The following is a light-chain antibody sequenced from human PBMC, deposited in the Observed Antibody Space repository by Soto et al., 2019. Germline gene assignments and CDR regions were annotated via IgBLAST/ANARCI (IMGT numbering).Light chain of an antibody. CDR3: QQRDNWPLT. J-gene: IGKJ4*01. Sequence: EIVLTQPPGTLSLSPGESATLTCRASESVGPYLAWYRQKPGQAPRLLISDASNRASGIPARVSGSGSGTHFTLTISSLEPEDFAVYYCQQRDNWPLTFGGGTKVDIK. V-gene: IGKV3-11*01. CDR2: DAS. CDR1: ESVGPY.